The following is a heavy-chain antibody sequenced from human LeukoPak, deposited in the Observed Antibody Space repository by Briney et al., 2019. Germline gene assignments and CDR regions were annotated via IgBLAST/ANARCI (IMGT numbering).Heavy chain of an antibody. Sequence: PGGSLRLSCAASAFTFSSYTMNWVRQAPGKGLEWVSAISGSGDSTFYADSVKGRFTISRDNSKNTLYLQMNSLRAGDTAIYYCAKETMVRGVISHWGQGTLVTVSS. CDR1: AFTFSSYT. D-gene: IGHD3-10*01. CDR3: AKETMVRGVISH. CDR2: ISGSGDST. J-gene: IGHJ4*02. V-gene: IGHV3-23*01.